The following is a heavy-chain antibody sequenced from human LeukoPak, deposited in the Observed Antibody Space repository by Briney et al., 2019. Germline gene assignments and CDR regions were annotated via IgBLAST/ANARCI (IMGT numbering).Heavy chain of an antibody. J-gene: IGHJ5*02. CDR1: GFTFSSYA. CDR3: AKGFVVVVSATQSSWFDP. V-gene: IGHV3-23*01. Sequence: GSLRLSCAASGFTFSSYAMSWVRQAPGKGLEWVSSISGSGGSTYYADYVKGRFTISRDNSKNTLYLQMNSLRAEDTAVYYCAKGFVVVVSATQSSWFDPWGQGTLVTVSS. CDR2: ISGSGGST. D-gene: IGHD2-15*01.